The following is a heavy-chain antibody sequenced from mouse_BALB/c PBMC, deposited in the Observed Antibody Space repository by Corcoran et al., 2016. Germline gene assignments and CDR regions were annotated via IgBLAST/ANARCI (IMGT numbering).Heavy chain of an antibody. CDR2: ISCYNGAT. J-gene: IGHJ1*01. CDR1: GYSFTGYY. D-gene: IGHD2-1*01. Sequence: LVKTGASVKISCKASGYSFTGYYMHWVKQSHGKSLEWIGYISCYNGATSYNQKFKGKATFTVDTSSSTAYMQFNSLTSEDSAVYYCARSGAIYYGNFWYFDVWGAGTTVTVSS. V-gene: IGHV1S34*01. CDR3: ARSGAIYYGNFWYFDV.